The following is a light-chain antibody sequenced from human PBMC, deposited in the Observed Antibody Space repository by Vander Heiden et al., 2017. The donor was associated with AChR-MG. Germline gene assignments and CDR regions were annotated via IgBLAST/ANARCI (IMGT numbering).Light chain of an antibody. Sequence: ELVLTQSPGNLSLSPGERATLSCRASQSVSSSYLAWYQQKPGQAPRLLIDGASSRATGIPDRFSGSGSGTDFTLTISRLEPEDFAVYYCQHYGSSPHTFGQGTKLEIK. J-gene: IGKJ2*01. CDR3: QHYGSSPHT. CDR1: QSVSSSY. CDR2: GAS. V-gene: IGKV3-20*01.